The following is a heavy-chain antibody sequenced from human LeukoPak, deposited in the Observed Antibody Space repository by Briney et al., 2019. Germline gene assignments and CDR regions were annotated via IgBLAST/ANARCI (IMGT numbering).Heavy chain of an antibody. D-gene: IGHD3-10*01. CDR2: INWNGGST. CDR1: GFTFDDYV. Sequence: GGSLRLSCADSGFTFDDYVMSCVRQAPGKGLEWVSGINWNGGSTGYADSVKGRFTISRDNAKNSLYLQMNSLRAEDTALYYCARGGWFGELLFDYWGQGTLVTVSS. J-gene: IGHJ4*02. V-gene: IGHV3-20*04. CDR3: ARGGWFGELLFDY.